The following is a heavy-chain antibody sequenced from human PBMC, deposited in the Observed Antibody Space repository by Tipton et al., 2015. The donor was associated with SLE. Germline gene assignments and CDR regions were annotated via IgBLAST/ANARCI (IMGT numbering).Heavy chain of an antibody. CDR2: IYTSGST. D-gene: IGHD6-25*01. J-gene: IGHJ5*02. V-gene: IGHV4-61*09. CDR1: GYSISSGYY. CDR3: ARDRVYSSGIDP. Sequence: LRLSCAVSGYSISSGYYWSWIRQPAGKGLEWIGHIYTSGSTNYNPSLKSRVTISVDTSKNQYSLKLSSVTAADTAVYYCARDRVYSSGIDPWGQGTLVTVSS.